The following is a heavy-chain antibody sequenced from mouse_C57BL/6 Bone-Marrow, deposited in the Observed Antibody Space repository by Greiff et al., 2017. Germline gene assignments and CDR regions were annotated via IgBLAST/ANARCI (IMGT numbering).Heavy chain of an antibody. J-gene: IGHJ4*01. Sequence: QVQLQQPGAELVMPGASVKLSCKASGYTFTSYWMHWVKQRPGQGLEWIGEIDPSDRYTNSNQKFKGKSTLTVAKSSITAYMQLISLTSASSAVYYGTRETMNYWGQGTSVTVAS. CDR2: IDPSDRYT. CDR3: TRETMNY. CDR1: GYTFTSYW. V-gene: IGHV1-69*01.